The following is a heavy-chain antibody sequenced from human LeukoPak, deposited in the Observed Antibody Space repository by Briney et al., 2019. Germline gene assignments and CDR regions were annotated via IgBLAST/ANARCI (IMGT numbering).Heavy chain of an antibody. CDR1: GGSISSGSYY. V-gene: IGHV4-61*02. Sequence: SETLSLTCTVSGGSISSGSYYWSWIRQPAGKGLEWIGRIYTSGSTNYNPSLKSRVTISVDTSKNQFSLKLSSVTAADTAVYYCARAARYRTYYFDYWGQGTLVTVSS. J-gene: IGHJ4*02. CDR3: ARAARYRTYYFDY. D-gene: IGHD3-9*01. CDR2: IYTSGST.